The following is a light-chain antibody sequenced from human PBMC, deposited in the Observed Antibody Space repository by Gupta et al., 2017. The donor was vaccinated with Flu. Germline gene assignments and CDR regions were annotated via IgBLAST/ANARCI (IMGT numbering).Light chain of an antibody. J-gene: IGLJ2*01. CDR2: EVS. CDR3: SSYTSSSTPVV. V-gene: IGLV2-18*02. Sequence: SDVGSYNRVSWYRQPPGTAPKLMIYEVSRRPSGVPDRFSGSKSGNTASLTISGLQAEDEADYYCSSYTSSSTPVVFGGGTKLTVL. CDR1: SDVGSYNR.